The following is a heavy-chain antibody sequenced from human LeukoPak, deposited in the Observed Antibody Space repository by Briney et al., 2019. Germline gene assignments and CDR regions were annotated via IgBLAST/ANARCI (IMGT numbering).Heavy chain of an antibody. D-gene: IGHD6-19*01. CDR3: AKDQAGWPYDAFDI. CDR2: IRYDGSNK. J-gene: IGHJ3*02. Sequence: GGSLRLSCAASGFTFSSYGMHWVRQAPGKGLEWVAFIRYDGSNKYYADSVKGRFTISRDNSKSTLYLQMNSLRAEDTAVYYCAKDQAGWPYDAFDIWGQGTMVTVSS. CDR1: GFTFSSYG. V-gene: IGHV3-30*02.